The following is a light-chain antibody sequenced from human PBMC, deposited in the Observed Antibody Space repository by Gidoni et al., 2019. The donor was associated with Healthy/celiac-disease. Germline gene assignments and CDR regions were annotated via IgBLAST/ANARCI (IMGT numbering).Light chain of an antibody. Sequence: SYELTQPPSVSVSPGQTARITCSGDALPKQYAYWYQQKPGQAPVLVIYKDSGRPSGIPERFSGSSSGTTVTLTISGVQAEDEADYYCQSADSSGTYPVVFGGGTKLTVL. V-gene: IGLV3-25*03. CDR1: ALPKQY. CDR3: QSADSSGTYPVV. CDR2: KDS. J-gene: IGLJ2*01.